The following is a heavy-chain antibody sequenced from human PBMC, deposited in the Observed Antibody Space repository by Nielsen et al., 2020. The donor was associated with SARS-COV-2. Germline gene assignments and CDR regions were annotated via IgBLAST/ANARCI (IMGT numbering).Heavy chain of an antibody. V-gene: IGHV3-21*04. J-gene: IGHJ4*02. D-gene: IGHD1-1*01. CDR3: AKGDGNNWSPFLYLDY. Sequence: GESLKISCAASGFTFSSYSMNWVRQAPGKGLEWVSSISSSSSYIYYADSVKGRFTISRDNSKNTLYLHMNSLRADDTAVYYCAKGDGNNWSPFLYLDYWGQGTLVTVSS. CDR2: ISSSSSYI. CDR1: GFTFSSYS.